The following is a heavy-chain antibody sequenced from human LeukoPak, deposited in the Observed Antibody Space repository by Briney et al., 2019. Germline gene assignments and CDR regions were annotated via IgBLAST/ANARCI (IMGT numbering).Heavy chain of an antibody. Sequence: GGSLRLSCAASGFTFSSYAMHWVRQAPGKGLEYLSSINPNGDNTYYADSVKGRFTISRDNSKNTLYLQMSSLRAEDTAVYYCVKDRLGGYFDFWGQGTLVTVSS. CDR2: INPNGDNT. J-gene: IGHJ4*02. CDR3: VKDRLGGYFDF. D-gene: IGHD3-10*01. CDR1: GFTFSSYA. V-gene: IGHV3-64D*06.